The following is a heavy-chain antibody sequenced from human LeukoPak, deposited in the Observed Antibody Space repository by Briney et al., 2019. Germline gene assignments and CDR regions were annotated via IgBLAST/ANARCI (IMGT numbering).Heavy chain of an antibody. CDR1: GYTFTSYY. J-gene: IGHJ6*03. D-gene: IGHD3-3*01. CDR3: ARDSTFWSGYYTDYYYYMDV. CDR2: INPNSGGT. V-gene: IGHV1-2*02. Sequence: ASVKVSCKASGYTFTSYYMHWVRQAPGQGLEWMGWINPNSGGTNYAQKFQGRVTMTRDTSISTAYMELSRLRSDDTAVYYCARDSTFWSGYYTDYYYYMDVWGKGTTVTVSS.